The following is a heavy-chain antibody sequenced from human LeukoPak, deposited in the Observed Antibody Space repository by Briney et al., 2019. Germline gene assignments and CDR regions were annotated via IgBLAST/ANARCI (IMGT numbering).Heavy chain of an antibody. D-gene: IGHD5-18*01. Sequence: SETLSLTCAVSGGSISSGTYSWSWIRQPPGKGLEWIGYIYHSGSTYYNPSLKSRVTISVDRSKNQFSLKVSSVTAADTAVYYCASSVYSYGPIDYWXXGTXVXVSX. V-gene: IGHV4-30-2*01. CDR3: ASSVYSYGPIDY. J-gene: IGHJ4*01. CDR1: GGSISSGTYS. CDR2: IYHSGST.